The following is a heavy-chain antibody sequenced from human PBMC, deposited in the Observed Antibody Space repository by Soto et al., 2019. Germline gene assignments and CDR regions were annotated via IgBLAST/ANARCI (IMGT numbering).Heavy chain of an antibody. J-gene: IGHJ6*02. Sequence: LSCAASGVTFIIYGMHWVRQAPGKGLEWVAVIWYDGSNKYYADSVKGRFTISRDNSKNTLYLQMNSLRAEDTAVYYCARTLNYYDSSGYPYYYYGMDVWGQGTTAPVS. CDR3: ARTLNYYDSSGYPYYYYGMDV. V-gene: IGHV3-33*01. D-gene: IGHD3-22*01. CDR2: IWYDGSNK. CDR1: GVTFIIYG.